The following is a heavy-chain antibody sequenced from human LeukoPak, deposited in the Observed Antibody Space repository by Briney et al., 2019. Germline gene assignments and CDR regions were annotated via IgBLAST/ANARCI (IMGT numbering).Heavy chain of an antibody. CDR2: INHSGST. CDR1: GGSFSGYD. V-gene: IGHV4-34*01. J-gene: IGHJ6*03. Sequence: PSETLSLTCAVYGGSFSGYDWSWIRQPPGEGLEWIGEINHSGSTNYNPSLKSRVTLSLDTAKNQFSLKLSSVTAADTALYYCARGDCSSTICYSPMDVWGKGTTVTVSS. D-gene: IGHD2-2*01. CDR3: ARGDCSSTICYSPMDV.